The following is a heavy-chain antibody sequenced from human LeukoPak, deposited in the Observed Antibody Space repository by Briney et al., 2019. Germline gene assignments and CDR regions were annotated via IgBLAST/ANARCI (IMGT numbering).Heavy chain of an antibody. D-gene: IGHD3-22*01. J-gene: IGHJ4*02. CDR3: AKGGYYYDSSGYYPRHFDY. Sequence: GGSLRLSCAASGFTFDDYAMHWVRQAPGKGLEWVSGISWNSGSIGYADSVKSRFTISRDNAKNSLYLQMNSLRAEDTALYYCAKGGYYYDSSGYYPRHFDYWGQGTLVTVSS. V-gene: IGHV3-9*01. CDR2: ISWNSGSI. CDR1: GFTFDDYA.